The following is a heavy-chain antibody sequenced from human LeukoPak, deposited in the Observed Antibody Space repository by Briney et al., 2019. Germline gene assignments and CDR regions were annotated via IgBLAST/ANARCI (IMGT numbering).Heavy chain of an antibody. D-gene: IGHD6-19*01. J-gene: IGHJ4*02. CDR2: TFHRSKWSY. CDR3: ARGKPGSSGWNYFDY. CDR1: GDSVSSNSAA. V-gene: IGHV6-1*01. Sequence: SQTLSLTCAISGDSVSSNSAAWNWVRLSPSRGLEWLGRTFHRSKWSYEYAVSVNSRITINPETSKNQLSLHLNSVTPEDTAVYYCARGKPGSSGWNYFDYWGQGTQATVSS.